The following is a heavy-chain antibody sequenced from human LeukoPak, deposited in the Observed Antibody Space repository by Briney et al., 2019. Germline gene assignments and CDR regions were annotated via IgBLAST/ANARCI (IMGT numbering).Heavy chain of an antibody. CDR3: ASNIAVAGTSGFDY. D-gene: IGHD6-19*01. J-gene: IGHJ4*02. CDR2: IIPIFGTA. Sequence: SVKVSCKASGGTFSSYAISWVRQAPGQGLEWMGGIIPIFGTANYAQKFQGRVTITADESTSTAYMELSSLGSEDTAVYYCASNIAVAGTSGFDYRGQGTLVTVSS. V-gene: IGHV1-69*13. CDR1: GGTFSSYA.